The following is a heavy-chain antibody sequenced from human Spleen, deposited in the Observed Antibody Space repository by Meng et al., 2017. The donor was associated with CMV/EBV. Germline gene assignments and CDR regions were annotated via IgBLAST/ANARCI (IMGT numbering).Heavy chain of an antibody. CDR1: GTFLEYG. CDR3: ARGVRGDSGSYLHFDY. V-gene: IGHV1-69*05. CDR2: LIPSFGAV. Sequence: GTFLEYGIIRVRQAPGQGLEWMGGLIPSFGAVRYAEAFQGRITIRTDDSANIVYMELSSLRSDDTAVYYCARGVRGDSGSYLHFDYWGQGTLVTVSS. J-gene: IGHJ4*02. D-gene: IGHD1-26*01.